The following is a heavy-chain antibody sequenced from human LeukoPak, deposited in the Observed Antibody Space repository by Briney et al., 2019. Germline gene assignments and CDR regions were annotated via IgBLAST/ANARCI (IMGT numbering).Heavy chain of an antibody. D-gene: IGHD3-22*01. CDR2: ISIGNNYI. CDR1: GFTFSNYG. Sequence: PGGSLRLSCAAPGFTFSNYGMNSVRQAPGKGLECVSSISIGNNYIYYGDSVKGRFTISRDNAKKSLYLQMNSLRAEDTAVYYCARAYDSTFPHYYYMDVWGKGTTVTISS. CDR3: ARAYDSTFPHYYYMDV. V-gene: IGHV3-21*01. J-gene: IGHJ6*03.